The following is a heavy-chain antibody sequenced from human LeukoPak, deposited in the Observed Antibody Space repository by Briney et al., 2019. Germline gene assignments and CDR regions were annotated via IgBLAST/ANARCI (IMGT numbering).Heavy chain of an antibody. CDR1: GGTFSSYA. CDR2: IIPIFGTA. V-gene: IGHV1-69*05. CDR3: ASFSSSWYKYAFDI. J-gene: IGHJ3*02. Sequence: GASVKVSCKASGGTFSSYAISWVRQAPGQGLEWMGRIIPIFGTANYAQKFQGRVTITTDESTSTAYMELSSLRSEDTAVYYCASFSSSWYKYAFDIWGQGTMVTVSS. D-gene: IGHD6-13*01.